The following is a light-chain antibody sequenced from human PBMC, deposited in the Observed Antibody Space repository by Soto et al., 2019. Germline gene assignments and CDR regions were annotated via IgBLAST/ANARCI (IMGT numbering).Light chain of an antibody. CDR2: DVS. Sequence: QSVLTQPASVPGSPGQSITISCTGTSSDVGGYNYVSWYQQHPGKAPKLMIYDVSNRPSGVSNRFSGSKSGNTASLTISGLQAEDEADYYCSSYTSSRNVVFGGGTKLTVL. J-gene: IGLJ2*01. CDR1: SSDVGGYNY. CDR3: SSYTSSRNVV. V-gene: IGLV2-14*01.